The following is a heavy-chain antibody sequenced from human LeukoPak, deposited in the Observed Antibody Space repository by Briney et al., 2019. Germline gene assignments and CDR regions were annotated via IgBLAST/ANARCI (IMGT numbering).Heavy chain of an antibody. CDR2: ISWNSGSI. V-gene: IGHV3-9*01. CDR3: ARRAKITEDYYYYYGMDV. Sequence: GGSLRLSCAAPGFTFDDYAMHWVRQAPGKGLEWVSGISWNSGSIGYADSVKGRFTISRDNAKNSLYLQMNSLRAEDTAVYYCARRAKITEDYYYYYGMDVWGQGTTVTVSS. D-gene: IGHD5-12*01. CDR1: GFTFDDYA. J-gene: IGHJ6*02.